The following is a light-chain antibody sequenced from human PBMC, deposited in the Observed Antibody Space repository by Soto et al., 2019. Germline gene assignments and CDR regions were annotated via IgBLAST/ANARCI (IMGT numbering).Light chain of an antibody. CDR3: QQISSFPPT. V-gene: IGKV1-12*01. CDR1: RNIKTS. J-gene: IGKJ4*01. Sequence: DIQMTQSPSSVSASVGDRVTITCRASRNIKTSLAWYQQRPGKGPELLIYDASTLQSGVPSRISGSGSGTEFTLTISRLQPEDFATFYCQQISSFPPTFGGGT. CDR2: DAS.